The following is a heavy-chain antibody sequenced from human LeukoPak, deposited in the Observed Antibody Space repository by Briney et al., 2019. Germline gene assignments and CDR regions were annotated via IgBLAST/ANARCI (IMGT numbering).Heavy chain of an antibody. CDR1: GFTFDDYA. D-gene: IGHD3-10*01. V-gene: IGHV3-9*01. CDR2: ISWNSGSI. Sequence: PGGSLRLSCAASGFTFDDYAMHWVRQAPGKGLEWVSGISWNSGSIGYADSVKGRFTISRDNAKNSLYLQMNSLRAEDTALYYCASPSEGYSYYYYGMDVWGQGTTVTVSS. J-gene: IGHJ6*02. CDR3: ASPSEGYSYYYYGMDV.